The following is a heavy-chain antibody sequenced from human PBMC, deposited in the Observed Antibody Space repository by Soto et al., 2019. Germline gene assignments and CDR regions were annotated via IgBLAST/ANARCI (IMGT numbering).Heavy chain of an antibody. CDR2: ISGSGVST. CDR3: AREMYFSTYFDS. Sequence: PGGSLRLSCAASGFTFSSYAMSWGRQAPGKGLEWVSAISGSGVSTYYADSVKTRLTITKDTSKNQVVLTMTKLDPADTATYYCAREMYFSTYFDSWGQGALVTVSS. J-gene: IGHJ4*02. D-gene: IGHD2-8*01. V-gene: IGHV3-23*01. CDR1: GFTFSSYA.